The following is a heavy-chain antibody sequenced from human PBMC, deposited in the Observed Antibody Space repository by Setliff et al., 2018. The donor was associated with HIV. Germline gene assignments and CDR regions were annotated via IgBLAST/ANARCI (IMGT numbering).Heavy chain of an antibody. CDR3: AQLGMVDDFDY. D-gene: IGHD1-1*01. J-gene: IGHJ4*02. CDR2: IYHSEST. V-gene: IGHV4-59*01. Sequence: PSETLSLTCTVSGGSISSYYWSWIRQPPGKGLEWIGSIYHSESTYYNPSLKSRVTISVDTSKNQFSLKLRSVTAADTAVYYCAQLGMVDDFDYWGQGTLVTVSS. CDR1: GGSISSYY.